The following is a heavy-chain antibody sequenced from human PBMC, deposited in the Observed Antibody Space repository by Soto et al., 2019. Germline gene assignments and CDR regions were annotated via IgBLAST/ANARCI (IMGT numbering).Heavy chain of an antibody. Sequence: SETISLTWFLSGSTVRSGCYSWGWIRRHRGKGPECTGHIAXGGRPYYKPSLESRTIISAETSKKQFSLKLSSVNAADTAVYYCAKYRRTEAEGFTLDYWGRRTLVTVSS. CDR1: GSTVRSGCYS. CDR2: IAXGGRP. D-gene: IGHD6-13*01. CDR3: AKYRRTEAEGFTLDY. J-gene: IGHJ4*02. V-gene: IGHV4-61*01.